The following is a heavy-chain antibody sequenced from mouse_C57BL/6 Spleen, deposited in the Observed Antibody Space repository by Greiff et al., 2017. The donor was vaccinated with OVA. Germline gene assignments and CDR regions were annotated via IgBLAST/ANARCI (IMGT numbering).Heavy chain of an antibody. CDR2: ISSGSSTI. CDR3: ARPYDGYYAYYAMDY. V-gene: IGHV5-17*01. CDR1: GFTFSDYG. J-gene: IGHJ4*01. D-gene: IGHD2-3*01. Sequence: EVQLVESGGGLVKPGGSLKLSCAASGFTFSDYGMHWVRQAPEKGLEWVAYISSGSSTIYYADTVKGRFTISSDNAKNTLFLQMTSLRSEDTAMYYCARPYDGYYAYYAMDYWGQGTSVTVSS.